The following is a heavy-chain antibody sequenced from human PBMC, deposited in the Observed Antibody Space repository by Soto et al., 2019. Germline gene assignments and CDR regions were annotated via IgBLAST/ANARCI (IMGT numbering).Heavy chain of an antibody. CDR2: MNPNSGGT. Sequence: GASVKVSCKASGSTFTDYYMYWLRQAPGQGLEWMGWMNPNSGGTKYAQKCQGRVTMTRDTSISTAYMEVSRLRYDDTAGYYCARERVAVAGNYLHYSGMDVWGLGTTVTVSS. CDR1: GSTFTDYY. J-gene: IGHJ6*02. CDR3: ARERVAVAGNYLHYSGMDV. V-gene: IGHV1-2*02. D-gene: IGHD6-13*01.